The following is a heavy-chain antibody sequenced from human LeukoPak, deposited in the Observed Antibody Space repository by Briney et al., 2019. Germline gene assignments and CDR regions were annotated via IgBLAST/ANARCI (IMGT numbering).Heavy chain of an antibody. J-gene: IGHJ6*02. CDR3: ASHGLSTGGYYIMDV. V-gene: IGHV4-59*08. CDR1: GGSISSYY. D-gene: IGHD4-17*01. Sequence: LETLSLTCAVSGGSISSYYCSWIRKSPGKGLEWIGYINYSGNTAYNPSLKSRATISVDTPKNQFSLKLSSVTAADAAVCYCASHGLSTGGYYIMDVWGQGTTVTVSS. CDR2: INYSGNT.